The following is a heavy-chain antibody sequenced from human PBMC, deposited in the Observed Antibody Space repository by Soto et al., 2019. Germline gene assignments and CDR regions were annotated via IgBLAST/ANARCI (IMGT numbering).Heavy chain of an antibody. J-gene: IGHJ2*01. D-gene: IGHD4-17*01. CDR2: IYYTGST. CDR3: ARGASSVTTFYFDL. V-gene: IGHV4-59*08. Sequence: SETLSLTCTVSGGSISSYYWSWIRQPPGKGLEWIGYIYYTGSTNYNPSLKSRVTISVDTSKNQFSLQLSSVTAADTAVYYCARGASSVTTFYFDLWGRGTLVTVSS. CDR1: GGSISSYY.